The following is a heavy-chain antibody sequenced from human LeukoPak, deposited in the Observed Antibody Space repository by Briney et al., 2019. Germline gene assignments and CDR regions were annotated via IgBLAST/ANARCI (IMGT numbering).Heavy chain of an antibody. D-gene: IGHD2-21*01. CDR2: IYSGGST. CDR3: ARGGGAEAFDI. V-gene: IGHV3-66*01. J-gene: IGHJ3*02. CDR1: GFTVSSNY. Sequence: GGSLRLSCAASGFTVSSNYMSWVRQAPGEGLEWVSVIYSGGSTNYADSAKGRFTISRDNSKNTLYLQMNSLRVEDTAVYYCARGGGAEAFDIWGQGTMVAVCS.